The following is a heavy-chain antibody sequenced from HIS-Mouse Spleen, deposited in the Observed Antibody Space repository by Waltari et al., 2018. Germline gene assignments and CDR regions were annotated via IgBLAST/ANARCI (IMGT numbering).Heavy chain of an antibody. D-gene: IGHD6-13*01. CDR1: GFPVSGSA. J-gene: IGHJ4*02. V-gene: IGHV3-73*01. Sequence: EVQLVESGGGLVQPGGSLKLSCAAFGFPVSGSASLWVLQASGKGLEWVGRIRSKANSYATAYAASVKGRFTISRDDSKNTAYLQMNSLKTEDTAVYYCTRLIYSSSFDYWGQGTLVTVSS. CDR3: TRLIYSSSFDY. CDR2: IRSKANSYAT.